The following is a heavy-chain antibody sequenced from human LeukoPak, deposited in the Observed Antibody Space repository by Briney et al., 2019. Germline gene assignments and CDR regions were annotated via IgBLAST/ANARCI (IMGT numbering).Heavy chain of an antibody. J-gene: IGHJ6*02. CDR3: ARGVPYDFWSGYYYYYYGMDV. CDR1: GYTFTSYD. V-gene: IGHV1-8*01. CDR2: MNPNSGNT. D-gene: IGHD3-3*01. Sequence: VASVKVSCKASGYTFTSYDINWVRQATGQGLEWMGWMNPNSGNTGYAQKFQGRVTMTRNTSISTAYMEPSSLRSEDTAVYYCARGVPYDFWSGYYYYYYGMDVWGQGTTVTVSS.